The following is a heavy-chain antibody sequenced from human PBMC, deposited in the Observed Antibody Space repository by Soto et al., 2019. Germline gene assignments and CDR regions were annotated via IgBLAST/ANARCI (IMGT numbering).Heavy chain of an antibody. CDR1: SASISSSSYT. CDR3: ARRAVVAVTGSLDNWLDP. J-gene: IGHJ5*02. CDR2: IYYSGST. D-gene: IGHD2-21*01. Sequence: PSETLSLTCTVSSASISSSSYTWGWIRHPPGKGLEWIGSIYYSGSTNYNPSLNSRVTISMDKSKNQFSLNLTSMTAADTGVYTCARRAVVAVTGSLDNWLDPWGQGILVT. V-gene: IGHV4-39*07.